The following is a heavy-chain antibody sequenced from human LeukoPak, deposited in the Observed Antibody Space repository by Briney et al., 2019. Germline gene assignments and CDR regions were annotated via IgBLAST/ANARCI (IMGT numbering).Heavy chain of an antibody. CDR3: ARDGRIAAAGTIGYCFDY. V-gene: IGHV3-33*01. Sequence: GRSLRLSCAASGFTFSSYGMHWIRQAPGKGLEWVAVIWYDGSNKYYADSVKGRFTISRDNSKNTLYLQMNSLRAEDTAVYYCARDGRIAAAGTIGYCFDYWGQGTLVTVSS. D-gene: IGHD6-13*01. J-gene: IGHJ4*02. CDR1: GFTFSSYG. CDR2: IWYDGSNK.